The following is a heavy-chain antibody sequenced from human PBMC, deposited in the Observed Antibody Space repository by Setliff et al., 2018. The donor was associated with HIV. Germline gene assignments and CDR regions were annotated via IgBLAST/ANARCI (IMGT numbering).Heavy chain of an antibody. J-gene: IGHJ4*02. D-gene: IGHD3-9*01. CDR2: INPSGGST. CDR3: ARDLSISNPYYDILTGPGVY. Sequence: ASVKVSCKTSGYTFTNYALNWVRQAPGQGLEWMGLINPSGGSTTYAQKFLGRVTLTRDTSTSTVYMELSSLRSEDTAVYCCARDLSISNPYYDILTGPGVYWGQGTLVTVSS. CDR1: GYTFTNYA. V-gene: IGHV1-46*01.